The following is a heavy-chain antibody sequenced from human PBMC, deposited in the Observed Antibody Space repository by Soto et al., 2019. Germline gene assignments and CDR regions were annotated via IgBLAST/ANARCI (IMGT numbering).Heavy chain of an antibody. V-gene: IGHV1-24*01. Sequence: GASVKVSCKVSGYTLTELSMLWVRQVSGKGLEWMGGFDPEDGETIYAQKFQGRVTMTEDTSTDTAYMELSSLRSEDTAVYYCATAVLHDFWSDYYDYWGQGTLVTVSS. CDR3: ATAVLHDFWSDYYDY. CDR2: FDPEDGET. J-gene: IGHJ4*02. D-gene: IGHD3-3*01. CDR1: GYTLTELS.